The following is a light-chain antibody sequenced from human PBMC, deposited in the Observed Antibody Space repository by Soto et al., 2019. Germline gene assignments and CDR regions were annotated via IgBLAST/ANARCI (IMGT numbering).Light chain of an antibody. CDR1: SSNIGSNT. CDR3: AAWDDSLNGWV. J-gene: IGLJ3*02. Sequence: QSVLTQAPSASGTPGQRVTISCSGSSSNIGSNTVTWYQQVPGPAPKLLIYSNDQRPSGVPDRFSGSKSGTSASLAIAGLESEDEADYYCAAWDDSLNGWVFGGGTKVTVL. CDR2: SND. V-gene: IGLV1-44*01.